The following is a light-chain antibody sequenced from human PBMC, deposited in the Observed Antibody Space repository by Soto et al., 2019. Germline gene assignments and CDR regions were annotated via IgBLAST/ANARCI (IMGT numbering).Light chain of an antibody. V-gene: IGKV1-39*01. Sequence: DIQMTQSPSSLSASVGDRVTITCLASQSISSYLNWYQQKPGKAPKLLIYAASSLQCGVPSRFSGSGSGTDFTLTISSLQPEDFATYYCQQSYSTPPTFGQGTRLEIK. CDR2: AAS. CDR1: QSISSY. J-gene: IGKJ5*01. CDR3: QQSYSTPPT.